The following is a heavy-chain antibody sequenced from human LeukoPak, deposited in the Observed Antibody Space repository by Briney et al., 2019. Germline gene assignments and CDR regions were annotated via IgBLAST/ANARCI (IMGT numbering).Heavy chain of an antibody. J-gene: IGHJ6*03. Sequence: ASVTVSCKASGYTFTSYGISWVRQAPGQGLEWMGWISVYNGNTNYAQKVQGRVTMTPDTSTSTVYMDLRSLRSDDTAVYYCARAGYSGYDRITGFYYYMDVWGKGTTVTISS. CDR3: ARAGYSGYDRITGFYYYMDV. CDR1: GYTFTSYG. CDR2: ISVYNGNT. D-gene: IGHD5-12*01. V-gene: IGHV1-18*01.